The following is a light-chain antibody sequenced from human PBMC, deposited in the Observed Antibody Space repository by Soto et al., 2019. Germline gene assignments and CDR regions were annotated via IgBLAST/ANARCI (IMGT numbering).Light chain of an antibody. CDR2: SNN. V-gene: IGLV1-44*01. Sequence: LTQPPSASGTPGQRVTISCSGSSSNIGSNTVNWYQQLPGTAPKLLIYSNNQRPSGVPDRFSGSKSGTSASLAISGFQSEDEAEYYCAAWDDSLNGYVFGTGTRSPS. J-gene: IGLJ1*01. CDR3: AAWDDSLNGYV. CDR1: SSNIGSNT.